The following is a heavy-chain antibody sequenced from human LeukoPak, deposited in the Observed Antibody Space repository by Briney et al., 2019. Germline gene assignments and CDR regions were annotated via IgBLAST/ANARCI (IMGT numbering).Heavy chain of an antibody. V-gene: IGHV3-30*02. CDR3: ANSGYCSGGSCPEEYFQH. Sequence: PGGSLRLSCAASGFTFSSYGMHWVRQAPGKGLEWVAFIRYDGSNKYYADSVKGRFTISRDNSKNTLYLQMNSLRAEDTAVYYCANSGYCSGGSCPEEYFQHWGQGTLVTVSS. CDR2: IRYDGSNK. J-gene: IGHJ1*01. D-gene: IGHD2-15*01. CDR1: GFTFSSYG.